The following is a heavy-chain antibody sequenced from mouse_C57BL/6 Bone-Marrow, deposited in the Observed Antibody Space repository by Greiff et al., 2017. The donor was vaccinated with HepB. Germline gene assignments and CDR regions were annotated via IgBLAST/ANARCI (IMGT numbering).Heavy chain of an antibody. J-gene: IGHJ1*03. V-gene: IGHV14-3*01. CDR3: ARYSNYVWYFDV. CDR1: GFNIKNTY. D-gene: IGHD2-5*01. CDR2: IDPANGNT. Sequence: EVQLQQSVAELVRPGASVKLSCTASGFNIKNTYMHWVKQRPEQGLEWIGRIDPANGNTKYAPKFQGKATITADPSSNTAYLPLTSLASDDTAIYYCARYSNYVWYFDVWGTGTTVTVSS.